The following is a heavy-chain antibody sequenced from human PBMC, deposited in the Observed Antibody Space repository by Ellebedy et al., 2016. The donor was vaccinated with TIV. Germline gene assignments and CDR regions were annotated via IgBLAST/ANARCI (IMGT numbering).Heavy chain of an antibody. CDR3: ANKYSDSSDIDLDAFDI. CDR2: FIPLFGTR. D-gene: IGHD6-6*01. V-gene: IGHV1-69*13. CDR1: GGTFSIYA. J-gene: IGHJ3*02. Sequence: ASVKVSCXASGGTFSIYAISWVRQTHGQGLELMGGFIPLFGTRNYAQKFQGRVTITADDSTSTAYMELSSLRSEDTAVYYCANKYSDSSDIDLDAFDIWGQGTMVTVSS.